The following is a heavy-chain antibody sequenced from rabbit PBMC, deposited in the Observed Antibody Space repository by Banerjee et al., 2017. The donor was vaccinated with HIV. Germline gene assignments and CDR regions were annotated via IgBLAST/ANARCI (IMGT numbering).Heavy chain of an antibody. V-gene: IGHV1S40*01. CDR2: IYTGDGST. J-gene: IGHJ3*01. CDR1: GFSFSSSYY. CDR3: ARTYDSSGWTRLDL. D-gene: IGHD4-1*01. Sequence: QSLEESGGGLVQPEGSLTLTCTASGFSFSSSYYMCWVRQAPGKGLEWIGCIYTGDGSTAYASWAKGRFTVSKTSSTTVTLQLNSLTAADTATYFCARTYDSSGWTRLDLRGPGTLVTVS.